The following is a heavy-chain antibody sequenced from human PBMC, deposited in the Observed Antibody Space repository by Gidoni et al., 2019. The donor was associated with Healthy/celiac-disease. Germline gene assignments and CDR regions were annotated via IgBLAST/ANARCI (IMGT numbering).Heavy chain of an antibody. CDR2: ISAYNGNT. J-gene: IGHJ6*02. V-gene: IGHV1-18*01. D-gene: IGHD3-10*01. Sequence: QVQLVQSGAEVKKPGASVKVSCKASGYTFTSYGISWVRQAPGQGLDCMGWISAYNGNTNYAQKLQGRVTMTTDTSTSTAYMELRSLRSDDTAVYYCARGRVLLWFGELSRYYYGMDVWGQGTTVTVSS. CDR3: ARGRVLLWFGELSRYYYGMDV. CDR1: GYTFTSYG.